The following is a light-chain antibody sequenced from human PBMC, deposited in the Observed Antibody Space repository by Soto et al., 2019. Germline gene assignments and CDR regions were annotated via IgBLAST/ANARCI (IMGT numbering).Light chain of an antibody. V-gene: IGKV1-5*01. Sequence: RRILSASVRDRVTITCRASQSISSWLAWYQQKPGKAPKLLIYDASSLESGVPSRFSGSGSGTEFTLTISSLQPDDFATDYCQQYNSYWSSGQGTKVDI. J-gene: IGKJ1*01. CDR3: QQYNSYWS. CDR1: QSISSW. CDR2: DAS.